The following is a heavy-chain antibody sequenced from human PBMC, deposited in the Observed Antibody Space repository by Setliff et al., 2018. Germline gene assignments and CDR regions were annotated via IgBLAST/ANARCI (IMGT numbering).Heavy chain of an antibody. J-gene: IGHJ4*02. D-gene: IGHD1-26*01. CDR1: GYTFTGYY. Sequence: SVKVSCKASGYTFTGYYMHWIRQAPGQGLEWVGWINPNSGVTNYAQKFQGRVTMTRDTSISTAYMEVSRMRSDDTAVYYCARGQQLLTGDFKYWGQGTLVTVSS. CDR3: ARGQQLLTGDFKY. CDR2: INPNSGVT. V-gene: IGHV1-2*02.